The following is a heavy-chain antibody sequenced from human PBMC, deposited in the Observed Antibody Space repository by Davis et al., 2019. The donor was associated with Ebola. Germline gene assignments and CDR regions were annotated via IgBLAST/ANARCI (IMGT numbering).Heavy chain of an antibody. D-gene: IGHD6-13*01. Sequence: GESLKISCAASGFTFSSYAMHWVRQAPGKGLEWVAVISYDGSNKYYADSVKGRFTISRDNSKNTLYLQMNSLRAEDTAVYYCAREKAGHYYYYYMDVWGKGTTVTVSS. CDR1: GFTFSSYA. CDR2: ISYDGSNK. J-gene: IGHJ6*03. V-gene: IGHV3-30-3*01. CDR3: AREKAGHYYYYYMDV.